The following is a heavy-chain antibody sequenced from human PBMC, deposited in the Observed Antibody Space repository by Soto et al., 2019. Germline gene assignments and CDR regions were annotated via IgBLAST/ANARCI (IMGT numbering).Heavy chain of an antibody. CDR1: GFTFSSSA. V-gene: IGHV3-23*01. Sequence: EVQLLESGGGLVQPGGSLRLSCAVSGFTFSSSAMSWVRRAPGKGLEWVSGINGGDDSKHYADSVRGRFTITRDNSKNTMLLQMNRISPEDTAIYLCAKDCHWGMISPTHGYWGQGTLVTVSS. D-gene: IGHD3-16*01. J-gene: IGHJ4*02. CDR2: INGGDDSK. CDR3: AKDCHWGMISPTHGY.